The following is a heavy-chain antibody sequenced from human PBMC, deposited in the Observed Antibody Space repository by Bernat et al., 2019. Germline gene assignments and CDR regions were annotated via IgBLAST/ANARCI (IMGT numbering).Heavy chain of an antibody. Sequence: EVQLVESGGGLVQPGGSLRLSCAASGFTFSSYDMHWVRQATGKGLEWVSAIGTAGDTYYPGSVKGRFTISRENAKNSLYLQMNSLRAGDTDVYYCERVSGSSGWYGYWYFDLWGRGTLVTVSS. D-gene: IGHD6-19*01. J-gene: IGHJ2*01. CDR1: GFTFSSYD. CDR2: IGTAGDT. CDR3: ERVSGSSGWYGYWYFDL. V-gene: IGHV3-13*01.